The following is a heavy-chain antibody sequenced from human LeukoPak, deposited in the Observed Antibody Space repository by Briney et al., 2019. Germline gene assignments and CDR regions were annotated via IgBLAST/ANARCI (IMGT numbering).Heavy chain of an antibody. Sequence: ASVKVSCKASGGTFSSYAISWVRQAPGQGLEWMGRINLNSGGTNYAQKFQGRVTMTRDTSISTAYMELSRLRSDDTAVYYCARGYYYDSSGYFGIFDYWGQGTLVTVSS. J-gene: IGHJ4*02. D-gene: IGHD3-22*01. CDR3: ARGYYYDSSGYFGIFDY. V-gene: IGHV1-2*06. CDR1: GGTFSSYA. CDR2: INLNSGGT.